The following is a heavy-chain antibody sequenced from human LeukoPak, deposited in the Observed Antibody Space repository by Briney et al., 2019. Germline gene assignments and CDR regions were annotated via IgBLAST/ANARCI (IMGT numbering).Heavy chain of an antibody. Sequence: SETLSLTCAVYGGSFSGYYWSWIRQPPGKGLEWIGEINHSGSTNYNPSLKSRVTISVDTSKNQFSLQLNSVTPEDTAVYYCARERGGYSYGEALTGSQGAFDIWGQGTMVTVSS. CDR1: GGSFSGYY. D-gene: IGHD5-18*01. J-gene: IGHJ3*02. V-gene: IGHV4-34*01. CDR3: ARERGGYSYGEALTGSQGAFDI. CDR2: INHSGST.